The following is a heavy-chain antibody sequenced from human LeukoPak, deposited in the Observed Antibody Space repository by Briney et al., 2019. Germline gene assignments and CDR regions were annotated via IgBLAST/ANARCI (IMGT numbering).Heavy chain of an antibody. CDR3: ARDQARIAAAGPFLRY. Sequence: GGSLRLSCAASGFAFSSYAMSWVRQAPGKGLEWVSAISGSGGSTYYADSVKGRFTISRDNSKNTLYLQMNSLRAEDTAVYYCARDQARIAAAGPFLRYWGQGTLVTVSS. CDR2: ISGSGGST. CDR1: GFAFSSYA. V-gene: IGHV3-23*01. J-gene: IGHJ4*02. D-gene: IGHD6-13*01.